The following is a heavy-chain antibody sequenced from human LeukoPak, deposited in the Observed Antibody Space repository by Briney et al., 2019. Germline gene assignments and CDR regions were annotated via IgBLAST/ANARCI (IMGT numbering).Heavy chain of an antibody. D-gene: IGHD5-18*01. CDR3: ARDRVASRFTAMVYPAY. V-gene: IGHV4-39*07. Sequence: SETLSLTCTVSGGSISSGGYYWSWIRQPPGKGLEWIGSIYYSGSTYYNLSLKSRVTISVDTSKNQFSLKLSSVTAADTAVYYCARDRVASRFTAMVYPAYWGQGTLVTVSS. J-gene: IGHJ4*02. CDR2: IYYSGST. CDR1: GGSISSGGYY.